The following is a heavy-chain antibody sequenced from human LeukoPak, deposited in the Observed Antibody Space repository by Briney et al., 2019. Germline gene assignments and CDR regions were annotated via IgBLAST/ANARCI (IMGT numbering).Heavy chain of an antibody. CDR3: AKDHYYDSSGYHLEYFQH. Sequence: PGRSLRLSCAASGFTFSSYGMHWVRQAPGKGLEWVAVIWYDGSNKYYADSVKGRFTISRDNSKNTLYLQMNSLGAEDTAVYYCAKDHYYDSSGYHLEYFQHWGQGTLVTVSS. D-gene: IGHD3-22*01. CDR1: GFTFSSYG. CDR2: IWYDGSNK. J-gene: IGHJ1*01. V-gene: IGHV3-33*06.